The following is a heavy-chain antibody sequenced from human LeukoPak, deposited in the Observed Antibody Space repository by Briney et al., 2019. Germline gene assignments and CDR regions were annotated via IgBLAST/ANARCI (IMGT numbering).Heavy chain of an antibody. Sequence: GGSLRLSCAASGFSFTNYAMSWVRQAPARGPEWVSSLRGDGETFYADSVKGRFTLSRDDSRNTVYLQLNNLRVEDTAIYYCARASWVSNAYAVWWGQGTQVTVSP. CDR3: ARASWVSNAYAVW. CDR1: GFSFTNYA. D-gene: IGHD2-2*01. V-gene: IGHV3-23*01. CDR2: LRGDGET. J-gene: IGHJ4*02.